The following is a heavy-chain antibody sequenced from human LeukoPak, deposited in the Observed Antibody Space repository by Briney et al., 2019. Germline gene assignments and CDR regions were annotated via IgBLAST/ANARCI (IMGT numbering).Heavy chain of an antibody. Sequence: PGGSLRLSCAASGLYLSSYSMNWVRQAPGKGLEWVSYITSSSSTIYYADSVKGRFTISRDNAKNSLYLQMNSLRDEDTAVYYCSRDPHALDYWGQGTLVTVSS. CDR2: ITSSSSTI. CDR3: SRDPHALDY. CDR1: GLYLSSYS. J-gene: IGHJ4*02. D-gene: IGHD2-2*01. V-gene: IGHV3-48*02.